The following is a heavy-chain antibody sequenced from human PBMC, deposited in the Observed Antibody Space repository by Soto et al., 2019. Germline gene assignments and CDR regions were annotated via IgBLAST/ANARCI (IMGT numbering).Heavy chain of an antibody. Sequence: GASVKVSCKASGYTFTSYYINWVRQATGQGLEWMGWMNPNSGNTGYAQKFQGRVTMTRNTSISTAYMELSSLRSEDTAVYYCARGGFYDFWSGSENWFDPWGQGTLVTVSS. CDR2: MNPNSGNT. CDR1: GYTFTSYY. V-gene: IGHV1-8*01. CDR3: ARGGFYDFWSGSENWFDP. J-gene: IGHJ5*02. D-gene: IGHD3-3*01.